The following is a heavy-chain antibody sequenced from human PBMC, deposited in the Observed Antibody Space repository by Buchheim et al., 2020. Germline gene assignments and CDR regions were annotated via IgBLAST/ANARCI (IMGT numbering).Heavy chain of an antibody. CDR2: INPKSGGT. CDR1: GYTFTGYY. V-gene: IGHV1-2*04. D-gene: IGHD3-9*01. J-gene: IGHJ6*02. Sequence: QVQLVQSGAEVKKPGASVKVSCKASGYTFTGYYMHWVRQAPGQGLEWMGWINPKSGGTNYAQKFQGWVTMTRDQSTSTVYMELSRLRSVETAVYYCAREDYDILTGAQAVYYGMDVWGQGTT. CDR3: AREDYDILTGAQAVYYGMDV.